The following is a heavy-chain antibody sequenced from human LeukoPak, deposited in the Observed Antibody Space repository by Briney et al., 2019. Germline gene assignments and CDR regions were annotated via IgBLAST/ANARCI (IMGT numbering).Heavy chain of an antibody. CDR3: ARDFYGLGTYYSGY. J-gene: IGHJ4*02. V-gene: IGHV1-2*02. CDR1: GYTFTDYY. D-gene: IGHD3-10*01. Sequence: ASVKVSCKASGYTFTDYYIHWVRQAPGQGPEWMGWINPNTGGTNYAQKFRGRVTMSSDTSMSTAYMELSSLGSDDTAVYYCARDFYGLGTYYSGYWGQGTPVTVSS. CDR2: INPNTGGT.